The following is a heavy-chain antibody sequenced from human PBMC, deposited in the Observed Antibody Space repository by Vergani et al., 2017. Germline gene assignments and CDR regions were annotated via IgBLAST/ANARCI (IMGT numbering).Heavy chain of an antibody. CDR2: INHSGSS. CDR3: ARERYSGIPEGMDV. J-gene: IGHJ6*02. CDR1: GGSFSAYY. D-gene: IGHD1-26*01. Sequence: QVQLQESGPGLVKPSETLSLTCAVYGGSFSAYYWSWFCQPQGRGQGWCGEINHSGSSSYNPSLKSGDTISVDTSKNQFSLQLSSVTAADTAVYYCARERYSGIPEGMDVWGQGTTVTVSS. V-gene: IGHV4-34*10.